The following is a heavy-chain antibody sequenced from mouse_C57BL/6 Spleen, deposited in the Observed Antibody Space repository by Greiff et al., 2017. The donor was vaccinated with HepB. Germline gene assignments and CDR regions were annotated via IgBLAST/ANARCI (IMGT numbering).Heavy chain of an antibody. CDR2: IDPENGDT. D-gene: IGHD1-1*01. J-gene: IGHJ2*01. CDR3: TTSHYYGSIDY. V-gene: IGHV14-4*01. Sequence: VQLKESGAELVRPGASVKLSCTASGFNIKDDYMHWVKQRPEQGLEWIGWIDPENGDTEYASKFQGKATITADTSSNTAYLQLSSLTSEDTAVYYCTTSHYYGSIDYWGQGTTLTVSS. CDR1: GFNIKDDY.